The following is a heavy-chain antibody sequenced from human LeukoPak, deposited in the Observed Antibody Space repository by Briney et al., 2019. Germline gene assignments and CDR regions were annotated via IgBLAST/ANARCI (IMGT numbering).Heavy chain of an antibody. Sequence: GGSLRLSCAASGFTFSSYSMNWVRQAPGKGLEWVSYISSSSSTIYYADSVKGRFTISRDNAKNSLYLQMNSLRAEDTAVYYCARDIAYGAFDYWGQGTLVTVSS. D-gene: IGHD4-17*01. J-gene: IGHJ4*02. CDR1: GFTFSSYS. CDR2: ISSSSSTI. V-gene: IGHV3-48*01. CDR3: ARDIAYGAFDY.